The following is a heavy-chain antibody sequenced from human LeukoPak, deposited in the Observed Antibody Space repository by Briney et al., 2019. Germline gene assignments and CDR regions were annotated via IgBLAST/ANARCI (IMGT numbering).Heavy chain of an antibody. CDR1: GGSFSGYY. V-gene: IGHV4-34*01. CDR3: ARHISIAVAGTDFDY. Sequence: SETLSLTCAVYGGSFSGYYWSWIRQPPGKGLEWIGEINHSGSTNYNPSLKSRVTISVDTSKNQFSLKLSSVTAADTAVYYCARHISIAVAGTDFDYWGQGTLVTVSS. D-gene: IGHD6-19*01. J-gene: IGHJ4*02. CDR2: INHSGST.